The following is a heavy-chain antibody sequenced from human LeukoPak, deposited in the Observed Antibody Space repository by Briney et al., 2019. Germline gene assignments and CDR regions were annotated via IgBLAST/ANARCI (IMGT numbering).Heavy chain of an antibody. V-gene: IGHV1-69*13. CDR3: ARDASIYDTNGYYYLW. CDR2: IIPIFGTA. D-gene: IGHD3-22*01. Sequence: ASVKVSCKASGGTFSRYAISWVRQAPGQGPEWIGGIIPIFGTANYAQKFQGRVTITADESSSTAYMELSSLRFEDTAVYYCARDASIYDTNGYYYLWWGQGTLVTVSS. CDR1: GGTFSRYA. J-gene: IGHJ4*02.